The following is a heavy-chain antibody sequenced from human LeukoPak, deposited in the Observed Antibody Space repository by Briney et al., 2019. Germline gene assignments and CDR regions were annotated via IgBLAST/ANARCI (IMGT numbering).Heavy chain of an antibody. V-gene: IGHV4-4*02. CDR2: IYHSGTT. CDR3: ARLRYFDWLLVDY. CDR1: GGSISSSNW. J-gene: IGHJ4*02. D-gene: IGHD3-9*01. Sequence: PSETLSLTCAVSGGSISSSNWWSWVRQPPGKGLEWIGEIYHSGTTNYSPSLKSRVSISVDKSKNQFSLKLTSVTAADTAVYYCARLRYFDWLLVDYWGQGTLVTVSS.